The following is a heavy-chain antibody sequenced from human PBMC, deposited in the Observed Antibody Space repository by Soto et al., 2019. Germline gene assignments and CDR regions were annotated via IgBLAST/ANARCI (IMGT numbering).Heavy chain of an antibody. D-gene: IGHD3-22*01. CDR1: GYTFTSYY. J-gene: IGHJ3*02. CDR3: ARVRYYDSSGTSAFDI. V-gene: IGHV1-46*01. Sequence: ASVKVSCKASGYTFTSYYMHWVRQAPGQGLEWMGIINPSGGSTSYAQKFQGRVTMTRDTSTSTVYMELSSLRSEDTAVYYCARVRYYDSSGTSAFDIWSQGTMVTVSS. CDR2: INPSGGST.